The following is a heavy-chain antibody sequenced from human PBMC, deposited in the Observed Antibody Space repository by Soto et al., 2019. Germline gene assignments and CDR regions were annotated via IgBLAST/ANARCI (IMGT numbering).Heavy chain of an antibody. CDR3: AIHSRIVVVVAASHLAFNS. CDR1: GGSISSSSYY. V-gene: IGHV4-39*01. J-gene: IGHJ3*02. CDR2: IYYSGST. Sequence: SETLSLTCTVSGGSISSSSYYWGWIRQPPGKGLEWIGSIYYSGSTYYNPSLKSRVTISVDTSKNQFSLKLSSVTAADTAVYYCAIHSRIVVVVAASHLAFNSWGQGTMVTFS. D-gene: IGHD2-15*01.